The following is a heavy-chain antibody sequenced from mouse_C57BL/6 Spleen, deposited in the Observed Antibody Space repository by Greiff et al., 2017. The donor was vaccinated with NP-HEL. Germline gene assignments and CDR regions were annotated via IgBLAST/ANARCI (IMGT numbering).Heavy chain of an antibody. Sequence: EVMLVESGEGLVKPGGSLKLSCAASGFTFSSYAMSWVRQTPEKRLEWVAYISSGGDYIYYADTVKGRFTISRDNARNTLYLQMSSLKSEDTAMYYCTRGGSPYAMDYWGQGTSVTVSS. CDR2: ISSGGDYI. D-gene: IGHD1-1*02. V-gene: IGHV5-9-1*02. J-gene: IGHJ4*01. CDR1: GFTFSSYA. CDR3: TRGGSPYAMDY.